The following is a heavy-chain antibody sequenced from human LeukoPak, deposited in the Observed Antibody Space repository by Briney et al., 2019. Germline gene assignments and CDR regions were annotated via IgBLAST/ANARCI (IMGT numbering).Heavy chain of an antibody. V-gene: IGHV4-34*01. D-gene: IGHD6-13*01. Sequence: SETLSLTCAIYGGAFTGYSCSWIRQPPRKGLEWIGEINQSGRTNYNPPLKSRVIISVDTSKNQFSLKLSSVTAADTAVYYGARALISSWYTTRWFDPWGQGTLVSVSS. CDR1: GGAFTGYS. CDR3: ARALISSWYTTRWFDP. J-gene: IGHJ5*02. CDR2: INQSGRT.